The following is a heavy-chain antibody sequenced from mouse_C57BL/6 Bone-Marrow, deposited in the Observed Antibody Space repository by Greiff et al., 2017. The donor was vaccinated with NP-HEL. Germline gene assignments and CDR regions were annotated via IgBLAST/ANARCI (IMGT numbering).Heavy chain of an antibody. CDR1: GYTFTSYW. Sequence: VQLQQPGTELVKPGASVKLSCKASGYTFTSYWMHWVKQRPGQGLEWIGNINPSNGGTNYNEKFKRKATLTVDKSSSAAYMQLSSLTSEDSAVYYCAIYYDYDETGFYAMDYWGQGTSVTVSS. CDR3: AIYYDYDETGFYAMDY. J-gene: IGHJ4*01. V-gene: IGHV1-53*01. D-gene: IGHD2-4*01. CDR2: INPSNGGT.